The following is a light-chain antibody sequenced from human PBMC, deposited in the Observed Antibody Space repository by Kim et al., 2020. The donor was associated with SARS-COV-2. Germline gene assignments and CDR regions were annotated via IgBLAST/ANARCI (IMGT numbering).Light chain of an antibody. CDR1: SSDVGGYNY. J-gene: IGLJ1*01. CDR2: DVS. V-gene: IGLV2-14*01. Sequence: QSALTQPASVSGSPGQSITISCTGTSSDVGGYNYVSWYQQHPGKAPKLMIYDVSKRPSGFSNRFSGSKSGKTASLTISGLQAEDEAEYYCSSYTTTSTPYVFGTGTKVTVL. CDR3: SSYTTTSTPYV.